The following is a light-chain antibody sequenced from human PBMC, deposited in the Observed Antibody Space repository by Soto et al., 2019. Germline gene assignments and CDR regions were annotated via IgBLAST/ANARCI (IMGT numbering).Light chain of an antibody. V-gene: IGLV6-57*04. J-gene: IGLJ2*01. CDR3: QSYDRSTVV. CDR1: SGSIASTY. Sequence: NFMLTQPHSVSESPGKTVTISCTRSSGSIASTYVQWYQQRPGSVPTTVIYEGNQRPSGVPDRFSGSTDGSSNSASLTISGLQTEDEADYYCQSYDRSTVVFGGGTKLTVL. CDR2: EGN.